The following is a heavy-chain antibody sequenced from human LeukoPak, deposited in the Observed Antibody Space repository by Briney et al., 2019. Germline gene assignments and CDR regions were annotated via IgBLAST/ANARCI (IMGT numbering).Heavy chain of an antibody. CDR2: IYYSGST. CDR1: GGSIRSAAYY. V-gene: IGHV4-31*03. Sequence: SETLSLTCTVSGGSIRSAAYYWSWIRQPPGKGLEWIGYIYYSGSTYYNPSLKSRVTISVDTSKNQFSLKLSSVTAADTAVYYWGKKNFWPPKYYSGMDFWAQGTRVTVSS. J-gene: IGHJ6*02. CDR3: GKKNFWPPKYYSGMDF. D-gene: IGHD3-3*01.